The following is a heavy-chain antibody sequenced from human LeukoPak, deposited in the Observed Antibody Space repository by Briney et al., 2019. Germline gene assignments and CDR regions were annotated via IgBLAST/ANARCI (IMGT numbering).Heavy chain of an antibody. Sequence: GGSLRLSCAGSGFTFSRNWMCWVRQAPGKGLEWVANINNEGSEESYVDSVKGRFTVSRDNAKKSLYLQMNSLRAEDTAVYYCARGGGYPDYWGQGALVTVSS. CDR1: GFTFSRNW. CDR3: ARGGGYPDY. J-gene: IGHJ4*02. D-gene: IGHD3-22*01. V-gene: IGHV3-7*01. CDR2: INNEGSEE.